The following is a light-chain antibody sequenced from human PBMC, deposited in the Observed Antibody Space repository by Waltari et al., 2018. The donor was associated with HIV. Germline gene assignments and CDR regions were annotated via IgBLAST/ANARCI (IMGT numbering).Light chain of an antibody. V-gene: IGLV2-14*03. CDR3: SSYSRTSGVV. CDR2: DVN. J-gene: IGLJ2*01. Sequence: QSALTQPASVSGSPGQSITMSCTGTSSDVSGYDYVSWYQQYPGKAPRLMIYDVNKRPSEVSDRFSGSKSGDTASLTISGLQTEDEAAYYCSSYSRTSGVVFGGGTTVTVL. CDR1: SSDVSGYDY.